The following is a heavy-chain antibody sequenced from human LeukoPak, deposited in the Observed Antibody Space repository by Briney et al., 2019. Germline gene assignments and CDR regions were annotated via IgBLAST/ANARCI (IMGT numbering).Heavy chain of an antibody. V-gene: IGHV4-59*01. CDR3: ARMTGSAWELLIDS. D-gene: IGHD1-26*01. CDR1: GGSISSYY. CDR2: IYYSGST. Sequence: SETLSLTCTVSGGSISSYYWNWIRQPPGKGLEWIGYIYYSGSTNYNPSLKSRVTISLDTSKSHFSLKLSSVTAADTAIYYCARMTGSAWELLIDSWGPGTLVTVSS. J-gene: IGHJ4*02.